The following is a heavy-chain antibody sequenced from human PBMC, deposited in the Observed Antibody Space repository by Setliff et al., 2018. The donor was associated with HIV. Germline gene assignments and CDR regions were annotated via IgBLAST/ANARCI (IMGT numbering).Heavy chain of an antibody. CDR2: IYYSGNT. V-gene: IGHV4-59*08. D-gene: IGHD3-10*01. CDR3: ARVITMVWTTFDP. CDR1: GGSISSYY. Sequence: PSETLSLTCTVSGGSISSYYWSWIRQPPGKGLEWIGYIYYSGNTNYNPSLKSRVTISVDTSKKQFSLKLSSVIAADTAVYYCARVITMVWTTFDPWGQGTQVTVSS. J-gene: IGHJ5*02.